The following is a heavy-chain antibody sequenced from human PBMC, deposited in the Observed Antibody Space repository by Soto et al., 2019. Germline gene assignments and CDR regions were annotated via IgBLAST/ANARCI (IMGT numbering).Heavy chain of an antibody. CDR2: TSYDGSNG. Sequence: QVQLVESGGGVVQPGRSPRLSCVASGFTFSSSGMHWVRQAPGKGLEWVAVTSYDGSNGYYADSVRGRFTISRDNSKNTLYLQMNSLRAEDTAVYYCAKSPPAVAGYFDYWGQGTLVTVSS. CDR1: GFTFSSSG. D-gene: IGHD6-19*01. CDR3: AKSPPAVAGYFDY. V-gene: IGHV3-30*18. J-gene: IGHJ4*02.